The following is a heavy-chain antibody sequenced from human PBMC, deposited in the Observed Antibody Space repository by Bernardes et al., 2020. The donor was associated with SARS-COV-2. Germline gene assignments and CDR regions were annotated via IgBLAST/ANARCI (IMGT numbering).Heavy chain of an antibody. CDR3: ARSRDYGDFGGILRGYYFDY. Sequence: GRSLRLSCAASGYSFRSYAMTWVRQAPGKGLEWVSAISGSAGSTYYADSLKGRFTISRDNSKNTLYLQMNSLRAEDTAVYYCARSRDYGDFGGILRGYYFDYWGQGTLVTVSS. CDR2: ISGSAGST. J-gene: IGHJ4*02. CDR1: GYSFRSYA. V-gene: IGHV3-23*01. D-gene: IGHD4-17*01.